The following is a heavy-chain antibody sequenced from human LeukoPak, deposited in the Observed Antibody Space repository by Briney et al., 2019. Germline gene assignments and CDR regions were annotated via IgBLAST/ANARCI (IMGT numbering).Heavy chain of an antibody. Sequence: ASVKVSCKASGYTFTGYYIHWVRQAPGQGLEWMGWINPNSGGTNYAQKFQGRVTMTRDTSISTAYMELSRLRSDDTAVYYCARGRRYGGPTSNWFDPWGQGTLVTVSS. J-gene: IGHJ5*02. V-gene: IGHV1-2*02. CDR3: ARGRRYGGPTSNWFDP. CDR1: GYTFTGYY. CDR2: INPNSGGT. D-gene: IGHD1-26*01.